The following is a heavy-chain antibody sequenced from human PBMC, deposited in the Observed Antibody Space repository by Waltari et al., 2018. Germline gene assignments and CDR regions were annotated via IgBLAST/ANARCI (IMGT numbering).Heavy chain of an antibody. CDR1: GYTFTSYA. D-gene: IGHD1-26*01. V-gene: IGHV1-3*01. Sequence: QVQLVQSGAEVKKPGASVKVSCKASGYTFTSYAMHWVRQAPGQRLEWMGWINAGNGNTKYSQKFQGRVTITRDTSASTAYMELSSLRSEDTAVYYCASPPLGSGSYWPYYYGMDVWGQGTTVTVSS. J-gene: IGHJ6*02. CDR2: INAGNGNT. CDR3: ASPPLGSGSYWPYYYGMDV.